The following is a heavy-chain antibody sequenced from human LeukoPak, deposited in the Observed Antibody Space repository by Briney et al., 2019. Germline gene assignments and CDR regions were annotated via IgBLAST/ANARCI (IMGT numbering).Heavy chain of an antibody. J-gene: IGHJ5*02. V-gene: IGHV4-30-2*01. Sequence: SETLSLTCTVSGASISSGTYSWSWIRQPPGEGLEWIGYIYHTGSTYYNPSLKSRVTISADRSKNQFSLNLNSVTAADTALYYCARGDGSGSGRWFDPWGQGTLITVSS. CDR1: GASISSGTYS. D-gene: IGHD3-10*01. CDR2: IYHTGST. CDR3: ARGDGSGSGRWFDP.